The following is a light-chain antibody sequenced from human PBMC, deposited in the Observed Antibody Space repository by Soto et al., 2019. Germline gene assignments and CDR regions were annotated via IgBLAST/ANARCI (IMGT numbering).Light chain of an antibody. CDR2: DVT. Sequence: QSALTQPRSVSGSPGQSVTISCTGTSSDVGAYKYVSWYQHHPGKVPELIIYDVTKRPSGVPNRSSSSKSGNTASLTISGLPTEDEDDYYCCSYAGSDTVIVGGRTKVTVL. V-gene: IGLV2-11*01. CDR3: CSYAGSDTVI. CDR1: SSDVGAYKY. J-gene: IGLJ2*01.